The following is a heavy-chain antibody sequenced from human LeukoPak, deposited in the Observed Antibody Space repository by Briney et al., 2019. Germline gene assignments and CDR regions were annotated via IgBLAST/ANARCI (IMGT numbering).Heavy chain of an antibody. D-gene: IGHD3-10*01. CDR1: GGSISSYY. CDR3: ARGRVYYAPFDN. J-gene: IGHJ4*02. Sequence: SETLSLTCTVSGGSISSYYWSWIRQPPGKGLEWIGYIYNSGSTNYNPSLKSRVTISVDTSKNQFSLKLSSVTAADTAVYYCARGRVYYAPFDNWGQGTLVTVSS. CDR2: IYNSGST. V-gene: IGHV4-59*12.